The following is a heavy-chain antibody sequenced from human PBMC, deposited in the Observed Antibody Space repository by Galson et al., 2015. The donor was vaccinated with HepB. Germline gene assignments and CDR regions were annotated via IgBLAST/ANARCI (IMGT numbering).Heavy chain of an antibody. V-gene: IGHV6-1*01. CDR3: ARVAGTIYYYGMDV. J-gene: IGHJ6*02. D-gene: IGHD2-15*01. CDR1: GDSVSSNSAA. CDR2: TYYRAKWSN. Sequence: CAISGDSVSSNSAAWYWIRQSPSRGLEWLGRTYYRAKWSNDYAVSVRGRITINPDTSKNQFSLHLNFVTPEDTAVYYCARVAGTIYYYGMDVWGQGTTVTVSS.